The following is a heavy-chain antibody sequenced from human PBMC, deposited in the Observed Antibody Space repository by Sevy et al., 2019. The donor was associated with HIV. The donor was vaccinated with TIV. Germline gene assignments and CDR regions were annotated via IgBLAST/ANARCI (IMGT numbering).Heavy chain of an antibody. V-gene: IGHV3-7*01. D-gene: IGHD6-19*01. Sequence: GGSLRLSCAASGFTFSSYCMSWVRQAPGKGLEWVANIKQDGSEKYYVDSVKGRFTISRDNAKNSLYLQMNSLRAEDTAVYYCAREGKYSSGWYWGYYGMDVWGQGTTVTVSS. CDR2: IKQDGSEK. CDR1: GFTFSSYC. J-gene: IGHJ6*02. CDR3: AREGKYSSGWYWGYYGMDV.